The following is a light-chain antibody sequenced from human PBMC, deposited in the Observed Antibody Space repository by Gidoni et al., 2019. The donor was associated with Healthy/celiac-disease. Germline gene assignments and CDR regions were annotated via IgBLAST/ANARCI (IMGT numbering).Light chain of an antibody. V-gene: IGKV3-11*01. CDR3: QQRSNWPLT. CDR2: DAS. Sequence: PATLSLSPGESATLSCRASQSVSSYLAWYQQKPGQAPRLLIYDASSQATGIPARFSGSGSGTDFTLTISSLEPEDFAVYYCQQRSNWPLTFGGGTKVEIK. CDR1: QSVSSY. J-gene: IGKJ4*01.